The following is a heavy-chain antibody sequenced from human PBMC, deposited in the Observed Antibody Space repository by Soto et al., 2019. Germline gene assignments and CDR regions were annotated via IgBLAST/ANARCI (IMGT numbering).Heavy chain of an antibody. D-gene: IGHD2-2*01. Sequence: PGGSLRLSCAASGFTFSSYAMHWVRQAPGKGLEWVAVISYDGSNKYYADSVKGRFTISRDNSKNTLYLQMNSLRAEDTAVYYCARDRCISTSCYEYYYYYGMDVWGQGTTVTVSS. CDR1: GFTFSSYA. CDR2: ISYDGSNK. CDR3: ARDRCISTSCYEYYYYYGMDV. J-gene: IGHJ6*02. V-gene: IGHV3-30-3*01.